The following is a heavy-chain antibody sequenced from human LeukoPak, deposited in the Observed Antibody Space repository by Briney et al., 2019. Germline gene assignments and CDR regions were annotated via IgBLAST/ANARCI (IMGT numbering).Heavy chain of an antibody. D-gene: IGHD5-18*01. CDR1: GGSICPYY. Sequence: SETLSLTCTVSGGSICPYYWTWIRQSAAKGLEYIGRIHCGGTTNYNPSLARRMTLSVDTSKNQGSLKLSSVTAADTAVYYCATDSPDGYTLEHYYYYMDVGGKGTTVTVSS. CDR2: IHCGGTT. J-gene: IGHJ6*03. V-gene: IGHV4-4*07. CDR3: ATDSPDGYTLEHYYYYMDV.